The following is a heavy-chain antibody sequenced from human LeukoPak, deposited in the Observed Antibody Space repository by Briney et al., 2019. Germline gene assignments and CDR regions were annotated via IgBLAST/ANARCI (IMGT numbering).Heavy chain of an antibody. CDR3: AKVEYSSSWSYYYYYYGMDV. CDR2: MNPNSGNT. V-gene: IGHV1-8*01. CDR1: VYTFTSYD. Sequence: ASVKVSCKASVYTFTSYDINWVRQATGQGLEWMGWMNPNSGNTGYAQKFQGRVTMTRNTSISTAYMELSSLRSEDTAVYYCAKVEYSSSWSYYYYYYGMDVWGQGTTVTVSS. J-gene: IGHJ6*02. D-gene: IGHD6-13*01.